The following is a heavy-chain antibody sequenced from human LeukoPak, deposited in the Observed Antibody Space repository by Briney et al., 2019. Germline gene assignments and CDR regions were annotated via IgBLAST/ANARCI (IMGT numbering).Heavy chain of an antibody. CDR1: GASITVGNW. Sequence: SGTLSLTCVVSGASITVGNWWSWVCQSPEKGLEWIGEIYHSGTINYNPSLKSRVTILVDKTKNQFSLKLTSVTAADSAVYYCARDVSRFGELSTYYYGMDVWGKGTTVIVSA. D-gene: IGHD3-10*01. CDR3: ARDVSRFGELSTYYYGMDV. J-gene: IGHJ6*04. CDR2: IYHSGTI. V-gene: IGHV4-4*02.